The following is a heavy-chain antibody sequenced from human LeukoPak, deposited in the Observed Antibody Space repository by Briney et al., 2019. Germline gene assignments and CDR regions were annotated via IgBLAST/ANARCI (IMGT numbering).Heavy chain of an antibody. J-gene: IGHJ4*02. V-gene: IGHV5-51*01. CDR3: ARQNDFRLDY. CDR2: IYPGDSDT. D-gene: IGHD3-3*01. Sequence: GESLRISCKGSGYAFSSYWIGWVRQMPGKGLEWMGIIYPGDSDTRYSPSLQGQVTISVDTSIGTAYLQWSSLKASGTAIYYCARQNDFRLDYWGQGTLVTVSS. CDR1: GYAFSSYW.